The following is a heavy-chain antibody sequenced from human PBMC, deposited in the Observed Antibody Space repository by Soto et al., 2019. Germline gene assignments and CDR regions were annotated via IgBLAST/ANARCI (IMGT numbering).Heavy chain of an antibody. Sequence: GGSLRLSCAASGFTFSSYWMSWVRQAPGKGLEWVANIKQDGSEKYYVDSVKGRFTISRDNAKNSLYLQMNSLRAEDTAVYYCAREGITIFGVVIIPHYDYWGQGTLVTVSS. CDR2: IKQDGSEK. CDR3: AREGITIFGVVIIPHYDY. CDR1: GFTFSSYW. V-gene: IGHV3-7*01. D-gene: IGHD3-3*01. J-gene: IGHJ4*02.